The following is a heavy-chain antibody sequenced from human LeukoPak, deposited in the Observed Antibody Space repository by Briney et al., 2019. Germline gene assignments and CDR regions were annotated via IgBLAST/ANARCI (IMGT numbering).Heavy chain of an antibody. J-gene: IGHJ6*03. CDR2: IYTSGST. Sequence: PSETLSLTCTVSGGSISSYYWSWIRQPAGKGLEWIGRIYTSGSTNYNPSLKSRVTMSVDTSKNQFSLKLSSVTAADTAVYYCARDIKDSNWLNYYYYYMDVWGKGTTVTISS. D-gene: IGHD6-19*01. CDR1: GGSISSYY. V-gene: IGHV4-4*07. CDR3: ARDIKDSNWLNYYYYYMDV.